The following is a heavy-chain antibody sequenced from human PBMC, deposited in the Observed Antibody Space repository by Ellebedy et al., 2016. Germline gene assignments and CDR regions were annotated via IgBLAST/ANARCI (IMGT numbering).Heavy chain of an antibody. CDR2: IIPVFGTT. J-gene: IGHJ4*02. CDR3: ARVGCSSPSCPDFDF. D-gene: IGHD2-2*01. V-gene: IGHV1-69*13. CDR1: GGNFSSYA. Sequence: SVKVSCXASGGNFSSYAISWVRQAPGQGLEWMGGIIPVFGTTNYAQKFQGRLTITADESTRTAYMELNSLRSEDTAVYYCARVGCSSPSCPDFDFWGQGTLVTVSP.